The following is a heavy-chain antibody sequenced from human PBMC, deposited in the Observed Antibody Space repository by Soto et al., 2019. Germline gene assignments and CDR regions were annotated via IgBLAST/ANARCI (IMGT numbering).Heavy chain of an antibody. J-gene: IGHJ6*03. CDR2: IYYSGST. CDR1: GGSISSGGYY. CDR3: ARVRVSGDSGYDYYSYMDV. Sequence: QVQLQESGPGLVKPSQTLSLTCTVSGGSISSGGYYWSWIRQHPGKGLEWIGYIYYSGSTYYNPSLKSRVTISVDTSKNQFSLKLSSVTAADTAVYYCARVRVSGDSGYDYYSYMDVWGKGTTVTVSS. D-gene: IGHD5-12*01. V-gene: IGHV4-31*03.